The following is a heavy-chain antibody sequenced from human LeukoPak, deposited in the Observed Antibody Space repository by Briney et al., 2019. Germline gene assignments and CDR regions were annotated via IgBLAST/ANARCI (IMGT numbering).Heavy chain of an antibody. J-gene: IGHJ4*02. V-gene: IGHV4-39*01. CDR2: IYYSGSA. Sequence: SETLSLTCTVSGGSISSSGYYWSWIRQPPGKGLEWIGTIYYSGSAYYNPSLKTQVTISVDTSKNQFSLKLSSVTAADTAVYFCARGSQVDDFWSGYRAPLDYWGQGTLVTVSS. CDR3: ARGSQVDDFWSGYRAPLDY. CDR1: GGSISSSGYY. D-gene: IGHD3-3*01.